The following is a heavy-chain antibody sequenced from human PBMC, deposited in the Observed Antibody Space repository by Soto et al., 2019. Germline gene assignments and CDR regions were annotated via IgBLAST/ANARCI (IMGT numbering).Heavy chain of an antibody. CDR2: TLYRSSKWYK. D-gene: IGHD1-1*01. CDR1: GDSDCTTSAA. CDR3: ARDAAPTLNLQQGMDV. J-gene: IGHJ6*02. Sequence: TLSITCASGGDSDCTTSAACCGIRQSPSICHEWLGRTLYRSSKWYKEYAVSVKSRMTINPGTSKNQFSLQLNSVPHEDTAMYYCARDAAPTLNLQQGMDVWGQGAAVTVSS. V-gene: IGHV6-1*01.